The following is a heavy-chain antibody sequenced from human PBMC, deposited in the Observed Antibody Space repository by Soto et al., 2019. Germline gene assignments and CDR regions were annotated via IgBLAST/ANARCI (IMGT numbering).Heavy chain of an antibody. V-gene: IGHV3-48*03. J-gene: IGHJ4*02. CDR1: GFTFSSYE. D-gene: IGHD2-21*02. CDR3: ARDKGTDPGAIDN. Sequence: EVQLVESGGGLVQPGGSLRLSCAASGFTFSSYEMNWVRQAPGKGLEWVSYINSGGTNIYYADSVKGRFTISRHNAKSSLHLQMNSLRAEDTAVYYCARDKGTDPGAIDNWGQGILVTVSS. CDR2: INSGGTNI.